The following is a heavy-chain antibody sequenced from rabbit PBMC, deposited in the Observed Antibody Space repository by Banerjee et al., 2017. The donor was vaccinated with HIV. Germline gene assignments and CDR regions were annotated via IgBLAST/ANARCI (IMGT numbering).Heavy chain of an antibody. V-gene: IGHV1S45*01. Sequence: QEQPVESGGGLVQPGGSLKLSCKASGFDFSSYGVSWVRQAPGKGLEWIGCINTSSGNTVYASWAKGRFTISKTSSTTMTLQMTSLTAADTATYFCARDLAGVIGWNFDLWGQGTLVTVS. J-gene: IGHJ4*01. CDR2: INTSSGNT. D-gene: IGHD4-1*01. CDR1: GFDFSSYG. CDR3: ARDLAGVIGWNFDL.